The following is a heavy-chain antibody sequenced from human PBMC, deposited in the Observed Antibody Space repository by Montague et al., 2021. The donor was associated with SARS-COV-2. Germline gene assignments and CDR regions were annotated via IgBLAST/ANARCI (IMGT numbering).Heavy chain of an antibody. CDR1: GFTFSNYA. CDR3: ARDRSSVRPQWLAGFDF. CDR2: VSYAGTNK. J-gene: IGHJ4*02. D-gene: IGHD6-19*01. V-gene: IGHV3-30*04. Sequence: SLRLSCAASGFTFSNYAMHWVRQAPGKGLEWVAVVSYAGTNKNXXXSXXXRFXISRDNSKNTLYLQMNSLGAEDTAVYYCARDRSSVRPQWLAGFDFWGQGSLVTVSS.